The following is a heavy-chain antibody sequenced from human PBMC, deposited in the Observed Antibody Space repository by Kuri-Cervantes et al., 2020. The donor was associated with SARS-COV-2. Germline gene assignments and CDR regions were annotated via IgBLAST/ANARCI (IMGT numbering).Heavy chain of an antibody. V-gene: IGHV4-34*01. CDR1: GGSFSGYF. D-gene: IGHD5-12*01. Sequence: SEPLSLSCAVYGGSFSGYFWTWIRQPPGKGLEWIGSIYHSGSTYYNPSLKSRVTISVDTSKNQFSLKLSSVTAADTAVYYCARDQRGIVATVAFDYWGQGTLVTVSS. CDR3: ARDQRGIVATVAFDY. CDR2: IYHSGST. J-gene: IGHJ4*02.